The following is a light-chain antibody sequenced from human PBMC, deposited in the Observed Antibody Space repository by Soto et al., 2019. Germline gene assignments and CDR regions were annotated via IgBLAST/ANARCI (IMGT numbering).Light chain of an antibody. CDR2: GNS. J-gene: IGLJ3*02. Sequence: QSVLTQPPSVSGAPGQGVTISCTGSSSNIGAGYDVHWYQQLPGTTPKLLIYGNSNRPSGVPDRFSGSKSGTSASLAITGLQAEDEAEYYCQSYDNSLSGSWVFGGGTKLTVL. V-gene: IGLV1-40*01. CDR1: SSNIGAGYD. CDR3: QSYDNSLSGSWV.